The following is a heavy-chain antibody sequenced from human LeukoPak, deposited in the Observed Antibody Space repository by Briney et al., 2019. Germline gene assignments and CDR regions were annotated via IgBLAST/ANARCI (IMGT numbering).Heavy chain of an antibody. CDR2: INPSGGST. D-gene: IGHD3-3*01. V-gene: IGHV1-46*01. J-gene: IGHJ4*02. CDR3: AREGHLTIFGAGRGYYFDY. Sequence: ASVKVSCKASGYTFTSYYMHWVRRAPGQGLEWMGIINPSGGSTSYAQKFQGRVTMTRDTSTSTVYMELSSLRSEDTAVYYCAREGHLTIFGAGRGYYFDYWGQGTLVTVSS. CDR1: GYTFTSYY.